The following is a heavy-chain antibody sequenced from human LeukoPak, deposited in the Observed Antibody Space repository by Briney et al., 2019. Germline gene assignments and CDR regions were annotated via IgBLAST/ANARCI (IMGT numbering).Heavy chain of an antibody. Sequence: GGSLRLSCAASGFTFSGSAMHWVRQASGKGLEWVGRIRSKANSYATAYAASVKGRFTISRDDSKNTAYLQMNSLETEDTAVYYCTRHRMEERELLWFGESLTVYGMDVWGQGTTVTVSS. D-gene: IGHD3-10*01. J-gene: IGHJ6*02. V-gene: IGHV3-73*01. CDR3: TRHRMEERELLWFGESLTVYGMDV. CDR2: IRSKANSYAT. CDR1: GFTFSGSA.